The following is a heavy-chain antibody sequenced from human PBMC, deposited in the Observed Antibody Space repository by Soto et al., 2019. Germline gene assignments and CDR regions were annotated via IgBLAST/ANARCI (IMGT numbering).Heavy chain of an antibody. J-gene: IGHJ4*02. Sequence: GASVKVSCKASGYTFTSYGISWVRQAPGQRLEWMGWISAYNGNTNYAQKLQGRVTMTTDTSTSTAYMEMRSLRSDEPAGYYCAREGPRGGRGLADYGGQGPWVPVPS. V-gene: IGHV1-18*01. CDR2: ISAYNGNT. CDR3: AREGPRGGRGLADY. CDR1: GYTFTSYG. D-gene: IGHD3-16*01.